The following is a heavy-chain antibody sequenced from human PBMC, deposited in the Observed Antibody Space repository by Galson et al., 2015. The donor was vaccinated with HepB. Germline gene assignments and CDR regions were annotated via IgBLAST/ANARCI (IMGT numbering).Heavy chain of an antibody. D-gene: IGHD3-3*01. CDR1: GFIFSDYY. CDR3: GRVAPLNNDFWSGYSFMDV. CDR2: INGNSVYT. J-gene: IGHJ6*02. Sequence: SLRLSCAASGFIFSDYYMSWIRQAPGKGLEWLSYINGNSVYTNYADSVKGRFTISRDNAKDSLYLQMRSLRAEDTAVYYCGRVAPLNNDFWSGYSFMDVWGQGTTVTVSS. V-gene: IGHV3-11*06.